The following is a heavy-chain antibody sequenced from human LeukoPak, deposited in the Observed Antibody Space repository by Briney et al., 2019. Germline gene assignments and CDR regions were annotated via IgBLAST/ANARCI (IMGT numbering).Heavy chain of an antibody. CDR2: VRSDGSNK. V-gene: IGHV3-30*02. D-gene: IGHD3-9*01. CDR1: GFTFSSYA. CDR3: AKVVDILTNFDY. Sequence: GGSLRLSCAASGFTFSSYAMSWVRQAPGKGLEWVAFVRSDGSNKYYADSVKGRFTISRDNSKNTVYLQMNSLRAEDTAVYYCAKVVDILTNFDYWGQGTLVTVSS. J-gene: IGHJ4*02.